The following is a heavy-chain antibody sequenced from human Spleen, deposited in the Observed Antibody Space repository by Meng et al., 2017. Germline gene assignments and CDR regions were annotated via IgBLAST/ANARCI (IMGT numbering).Heavy chain of an antibody. J-gene: IGHJ4*02. CDR3: AHGWAFDY. CDR1: GDSVSGNSAA. Sequence: QLQLQQSGPGLVEPSQTLSLTCAISGDSVSGNSAAWNWIRQSPSRGLEWLGRTYYRSEWYNDYAVSVQGRITINADTSMNQFSLQLNSVTPEDTAVYYCAHGWAFDYWGQGTLVTVSS. CDR2: TYYRSEWYN. V-gene: IGHV6-1*01. D-gene: IGHD6-19*01.